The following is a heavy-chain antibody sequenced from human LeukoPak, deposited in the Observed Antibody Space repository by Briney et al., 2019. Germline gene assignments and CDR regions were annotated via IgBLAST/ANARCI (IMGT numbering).Heavy chain of an antibody. J-gene: IGHJ6*02. CDR2: IYYSGST. D-gene: IGHD1-7*01. Sequence: SETLSLTCTVSGGSISSGDYYWGWIRQPPGKGLEWIGSIYYSGSTYYNPSLKSRVTISVDTSKNQFSLKLSSVTAADTAVYYCARDNWNYGSSMDVWGQGTTVTVSS. CDR3: ARDNWNYGSSMDV. CDR1: GGSISSGDYY. V-gene: IGHV4-39*07.